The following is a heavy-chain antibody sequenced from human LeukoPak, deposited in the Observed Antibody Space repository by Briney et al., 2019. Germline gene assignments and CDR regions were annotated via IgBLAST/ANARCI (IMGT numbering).Heavy chain of an antibody. D-gene: IGHD3-22*01. CDR3: ARDSGSSGYEYYGMDV. J-gene: IGHJ6*02. CDR1: GGTFSSYA. CDR2: IIPIFGTA. Sequence: ASVKVSCKASGGTFSSYAISWVRQAPGQGLEWMGGIIPIFGTANYAQKFQGRVTITADESTSTAYMELSSLRSEDTAVYYCARDSGSSGYEYYGMDVWGQGTTVTVSS. V-gene: IGHV1-69*01.